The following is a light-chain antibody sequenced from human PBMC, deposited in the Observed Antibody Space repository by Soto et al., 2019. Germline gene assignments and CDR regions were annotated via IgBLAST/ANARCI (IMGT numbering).Light chain of an antibody. CDR3: CSYTGGIWV. CDR1: SSDVGYYNL. J-gene: IGLJ3*02. CDR2: EGT. V-gene: IGLV2-23*01. Sequence: QSALTQPASVSGSPGQSITVSCTGTSSDVGYYNLVSWYQQRPGKAPKLMIYEGTKRPSGVSYRFSGSKSGNTASLTISGLQAEDEADYYCCSYTGGIWVFGGGTKVTVL.